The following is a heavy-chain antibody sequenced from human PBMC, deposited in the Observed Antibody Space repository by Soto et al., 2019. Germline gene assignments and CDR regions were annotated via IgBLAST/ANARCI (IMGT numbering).Heavy chain of an antibody. CDR3: AREDYDILTGYRVSYGMDV. Sequence: QTGGSLRLSCAASGFTFSSYGMHWVRQAPGKGLEWVAVIWYDGSNKYYADSVKGRFTISRDNSKNTLYLQMNSLRAEDTAVYYCAREDYDILTGYRVSYGMDVSGQGTPLTVS. J-gene: IGHJ6*02. V-gene: IGHV3-33*01. CDR1: GFTFSSYG. D-gene: IGHD3-9*01. CDR2: IWYDGSNK.